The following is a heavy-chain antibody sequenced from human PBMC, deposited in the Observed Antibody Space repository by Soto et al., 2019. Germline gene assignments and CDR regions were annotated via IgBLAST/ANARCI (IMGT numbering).Heavy chain of an antibody. J-gene: IGHJ5*02. Sequence: EASVKVSCKASGGTFSSYAISWVRQAPGQGLEWMGGIIPIFGTANYAQKFQGRVTITADESTSTAYMELSSLRSEDTAVYYCARDLGHYAQLGWFDPWGQGTLVTVSS. V-gene: IGHV1-69*13. CDR3: ARDLGHYAQLGWFDP. CDR1: GGTFSSYA. CDR2: IIPIFGTA. D-gene: IGHD1-1*01.